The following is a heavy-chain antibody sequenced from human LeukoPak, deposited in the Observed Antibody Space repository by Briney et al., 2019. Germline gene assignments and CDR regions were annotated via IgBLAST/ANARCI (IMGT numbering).Heavy chain of an antibody. CDR1: GDSFTSYY. D-gene: IGHD2-15*01. CDR2: IYKSGTT. CDR3: VIGVGWQRDY. J-gene: IGHJ4*02. Sequence: SETLSLTCTVSGDSFTSYYLNWVRQPPGKGLEWIGHIYKSGTTNYNPSLKSRLTISADTSKNQFSLELRSVPAADTAVYYCVIGVGWQRDYWGEGALLTLSS. V-gene: IGHV4-59*01.